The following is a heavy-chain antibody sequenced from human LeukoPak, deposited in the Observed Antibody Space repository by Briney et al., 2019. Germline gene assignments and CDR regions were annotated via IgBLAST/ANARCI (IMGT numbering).Heavy chain of an antibody. CDR1: GGSFSGYY. Sequence: SETLSLTCAVYGGSFSGYYWSWIRQPPGKGLEWIGEINHSGSTNYNPSLKSRVTISVDTSKNQFSLKLSSVTAADTAVYFCARHEHNPQFDPWGQGTLVTISS. J-gene: IGHJ5*02. CDR3: ARHEHNPQFDP. D-gene: IGHD1-14*01. V-gene: IGHV4-34*01. CDR2: INHSGST.